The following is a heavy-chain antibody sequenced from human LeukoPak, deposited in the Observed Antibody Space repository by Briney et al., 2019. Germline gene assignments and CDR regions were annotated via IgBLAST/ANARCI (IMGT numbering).Heavy chain of an antibody. D-gene: IGHD6-19*01. J-gene: IGHJ1*01. Sequence: GSLRLSCAASGFTFSNAWMSWVRQAPGKGLEWIGEINHSGSTNYNPSLKSRVTISVDTSKNQFSLKLSSVTAADTAVYYCARAGYSSGWYSPRSEYFQHWGQGTLVTVSS. CDR2: INHSGST. CDR3: ARAGYSSGWYSPRSEYFQH. CDR1: GFTFSNAW. V-gene: IGHV4-34*01.